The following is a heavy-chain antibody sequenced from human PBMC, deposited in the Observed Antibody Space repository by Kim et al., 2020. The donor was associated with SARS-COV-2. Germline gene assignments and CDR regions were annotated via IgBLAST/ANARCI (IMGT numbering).Heavy chain of an antibody. D-gene: IGHD3-10*01. J-gene: IGHJ6*02. CDR2: IYYSGST. V-gene: IGHV4-39*01. CDR3: ARQQGITMVRGVNYYYYGMDV. CDR1: GGSISSSSYY. Sequence: SETLSLTCTVSGGSISSSSYYWGWIRQPPGKGLEWIGSIYYSGSTYYNPSLKSRVTISVDTPKNQFSLKLSSVTAADTAVYYCARQQGITMVRGVNYYYYGMDVWRQGATVTVSS.